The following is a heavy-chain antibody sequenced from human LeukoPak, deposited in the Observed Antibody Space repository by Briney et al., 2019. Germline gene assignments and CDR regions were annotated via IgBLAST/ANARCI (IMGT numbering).Heavy chain of an antibody. V-gene: IGHV3-23*01. D-gene: IGHD2-21*02. CDR3: AKDQAIVVVTASLDY. CDR1: GFTFSSYE. CDR2: ISGSGGST. Sequence: GGSLRLSCAASGFTFSSYEMNWVRQAPGKGLEWVSAISGSGGSTYYADSVKGRFTISRDNSKNTLYLQMNSLRAEDTAVYYCAKDQAIVVVTASLDYWGQGTLVTVSS. J-gene: IGHJ4*02.